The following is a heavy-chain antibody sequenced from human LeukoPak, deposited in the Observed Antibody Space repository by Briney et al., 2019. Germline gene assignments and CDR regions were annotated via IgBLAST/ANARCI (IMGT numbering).Heavy chain of an antibody. CDR1: EFTFSAYA. Sequence: PGGSLRLSCAASEFTFSAYAMNWVRQAPGKGLEWVGYISPTGSTMFYAGSVKGRFTISRDNADNSLYLQMNSLRVEDTAIYYCVRGGWRIIETGGDSWGQGTLVTVSS. CDR3: VRGGWRIIETGGDS. D-gene: IGHD2-15*01. CDR2: ISPTGSTM. V-gene: IGHV3-48*04. J-gene: IGHJ4*02.